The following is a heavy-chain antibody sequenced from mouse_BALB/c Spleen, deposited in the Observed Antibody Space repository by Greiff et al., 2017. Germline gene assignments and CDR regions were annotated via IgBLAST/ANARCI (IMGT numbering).Heavy chain of an antibody. CDR3: ARSGSSLYYYAMDY. CDR1: GFNIKDTY. CDR2: IDPANGNT. V-gene: IGHV14-3*02. Sequence: EVQLQQSGAELVKPGASVKLSCTASGFNIKDTYMHWVKQRPEQGLEWIGRIDPANGNTKYDPKFQGKATITADTTSNTAYLQLSSLTSEDTAVYYGARSGSSLYYYAMDYGGQGTSATVSS. J-gene: IGHJ4*01. D-gene: IGHD1-1*01.